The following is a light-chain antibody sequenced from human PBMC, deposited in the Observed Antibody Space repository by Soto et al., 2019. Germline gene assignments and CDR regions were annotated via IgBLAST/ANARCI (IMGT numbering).Light chain of an antibody. CDR1: QRVSRY. J-gene: IGKJ4*01. Sequence: EIGLTHSPDTLSLNTGESATLSFSASQRVSRYLTWYQEKRGQTPRLVSYDASNRAAGIPARFSGSGSGTDFTLPISSLEPEDFAVYYCQQRSNWPLTFGGGTKVDTK. CDR2: DAS. V-gene: IGKV3-11*01. CDR3: QQRSNWPLT.